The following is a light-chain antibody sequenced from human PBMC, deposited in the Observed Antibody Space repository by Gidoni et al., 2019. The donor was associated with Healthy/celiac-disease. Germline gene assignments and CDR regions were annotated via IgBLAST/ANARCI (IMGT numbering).Light chain of an antibody. Sequence: EIVLTQSPGTLSLSPGERATLSCRASQSVSSSYLAWYQQKPGQAPRLLIYGASSRATGIPDRFSGSGSGTDFTLTISRLEPEDSAVYYCQQYGSSPVRFTFGPGTKVDIK. CDR2: GAS. J-gene: IGKJ3*01. CDR3: QQYGSSPVRFT. V-gene: IGKV3-20*01. CDR1: QSVSSSY.